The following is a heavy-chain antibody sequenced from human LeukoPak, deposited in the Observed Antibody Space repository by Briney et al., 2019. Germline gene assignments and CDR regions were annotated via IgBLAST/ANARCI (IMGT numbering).Heavy chain of an antibody. Sequence: SETLSLACTVSGGSISGYYWTWIRQSPGKGLEWIGSYYHSGTTYYNPSLKSRVTISVDTSKSQFSLKVNSVTAADTAVYYCAKYRSGALDWYFELWGRGTLVTVSS. CDR1: GGSISGYY. V-gene: IGHV4-38-2*02. CDR3: AKYRSGALDWYFEL. D-gene: IGHD6-25*01. J-gene: IGHJ2*01. CDR2: YYHSGTT.